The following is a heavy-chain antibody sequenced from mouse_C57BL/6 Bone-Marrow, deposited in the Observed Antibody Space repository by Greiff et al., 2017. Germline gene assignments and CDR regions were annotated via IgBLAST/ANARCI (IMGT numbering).Heavy chain of an antibody. CDR3: ARSYYGRGY. V-gene: IGHV1-59*01. CDR2: IDPSDSYT. CDR1: GYTFTSYW. Sequence: QVQLQQPGAELVRPGTSVKLSCKASGYTFTSYWMHWVKQRPGQGLEWIGVIDPSDSYTNYNQKFKGKATLTVDTSSSTAYMQLSSLTSEDSAVYYCARSYYGRGYWGQGTLVTVSA. D-gene: IGHD1-1*01. J-gene: IGHJ3*01.